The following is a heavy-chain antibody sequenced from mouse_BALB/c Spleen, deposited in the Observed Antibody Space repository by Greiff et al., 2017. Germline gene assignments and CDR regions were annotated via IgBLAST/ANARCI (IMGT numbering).Heavy chain of an antibody. V-gene: IGHV5-12-1*01. D-gene: IGHD1-1*01. CDR3: ARHALIS. CDR2: ISSGGGST. CDR1: GFAFSSYD. J-gene: IGHJ3*01. Sequence: EVQRVESGGGLVKPGGSLKLSCAASGFAFSSYDMSWVRQTPEKRLEWVAYISSGGGSTYYPDTVKGRFTISRDNAKNTLYLQMSSLKSEDTAMYYCARHALISWGQGTLVTVSA.